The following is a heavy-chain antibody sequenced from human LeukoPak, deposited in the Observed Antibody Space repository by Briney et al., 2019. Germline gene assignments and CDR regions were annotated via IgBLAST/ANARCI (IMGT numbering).Heavy chain of an antibody. D-gene: IGHD3-16*02. J-gene: IGHJ4*02. CDR2: ISSSASTI. V-gene: IGHV3-48*04. Sequence: GGSLRLSCAASGFTFSSYTMHWVRQAPGKGLEWVSYISSSASTIYYADSVKGRFTISRDNAKNSLYLQMDSLRAEDTAVYYCARDIAYWGQGALVTVSS. CDR1: GFTFSSYT. CDR3: ARDIAY.